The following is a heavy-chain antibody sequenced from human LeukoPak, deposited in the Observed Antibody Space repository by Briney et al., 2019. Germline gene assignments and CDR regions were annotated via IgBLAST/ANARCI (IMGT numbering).Heavy chain of an antibody. V-gene: IGHV3-11*01. J-gene: IGHJ4*02. Sequence: GGSLRLSCAASEFTFSDYHMSWIRQAPEKGLEGVSYISSSGSTIYYADSVKGRFTISRDNAKNSLYLQMNSLRAEDTAVYYCARDKGYSSTKAWDYWGQGTLVTVSS. CDR1: EFTFSDYH. CDR2: ISSSGSTI. D-gene: IGHD6-13*01. CDR3: ARDKGYSSTKAWDY.